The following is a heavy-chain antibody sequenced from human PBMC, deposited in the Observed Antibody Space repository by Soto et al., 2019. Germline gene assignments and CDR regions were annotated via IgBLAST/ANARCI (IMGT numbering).Heavy chain of an antibody. CDR3: AGKGYYYDSSGYNYGMDV. D-gene: IGHD3-22*01. Sequence: SVKVSCKASGGTFSSYAISWVRQAPGQGLEWMGGIIPIFGTANYAQKFQGRVTITADESTSTAYMELSSLRSEDTAVYYCAGKGYYYDSSGYNYGMDVWGQGTTVTVSS. V-gene: IGHV1-69*13. J-gene: IGHJ6*02. CDR2: IIPIFGTA. CDR1: GGTFSSYA.